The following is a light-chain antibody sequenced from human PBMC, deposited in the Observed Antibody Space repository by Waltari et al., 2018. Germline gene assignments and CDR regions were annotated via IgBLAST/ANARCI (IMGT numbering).Light chain of an antibody. V-gene: IGKV3-15*01. Sequence: EIVMTQSPATLSVSPGERATLSCRASQSVINNLAWYQQKPGQAPRLLIYGASTRATGIPARFSGSGSGTEFTLTISSLQSEDFAIYYCHQYNLWPPLTFGGGTKVEIK. CDR2: GAS. J-gene: IGKJ4*01. CDR1: QSVINN. CDR3: HQYNLWPPLT.